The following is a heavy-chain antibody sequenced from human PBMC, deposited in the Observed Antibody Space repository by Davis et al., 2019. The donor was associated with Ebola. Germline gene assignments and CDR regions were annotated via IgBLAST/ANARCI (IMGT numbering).Heavy chain of an antibody. V-gene: IGHV3-48*02. Sequence: GESLKISCVASGFSFSCYGMTWVRQAPGKGLEWLVHISSNSDTIYYVESVKCRFTISSDNDKNPVFLEMDRLTHNDADVYYSATEATIVYWGQGILVTVSS. J-gene: IGHJ4*02. D-gene: IGHD2/OR15-2a*01. CDR2: ISSNSDTI. CDR1: GFSFSCYG. CDR3: ATEATIVY.